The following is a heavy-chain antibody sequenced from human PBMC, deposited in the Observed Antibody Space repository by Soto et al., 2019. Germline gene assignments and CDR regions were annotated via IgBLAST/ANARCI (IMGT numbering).Heavy chain of an antibody. D-gene: IGHD1-1*01. CDR2: IDPSDSYI. J-gene: IGHJ4*02. CDR1: GYKCVNYG. Sequence: ESQRVRCKGAGYKCVNYGRSWVRQTPGKGLEWMGRIDPSDSYINYSPSFRGHVTISIDESISTAHLQWSSLKASDTATYYCAIVTAETAYHYFDFWGQGTLVTVSS. CDR3: AIVTAETAYHYFDF. V-gene: IGHV5-10-1*01.